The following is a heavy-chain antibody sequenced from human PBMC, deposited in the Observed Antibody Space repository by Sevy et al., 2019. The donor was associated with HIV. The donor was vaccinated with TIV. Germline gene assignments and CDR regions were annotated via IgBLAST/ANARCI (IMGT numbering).Heavy chain of an antibody. CDR3: ASTLPYSSSWHFYC. V-gene: IGHV4-4*02. D-gene: IGHD6-13*01. CDR1: GGSIISSNW. J-gene: IGHJ4*02. Sequence: SETLSLTCAVSGGSIISSNWWSWVRQPPGKGLEWIGEIYHSGSTNYNPSLKSRVTISVDKSKNQFSLKLSSVTAADTAVYYCASTLPYSSSWHFYCWGQGTLVTVSS. CDR2: IYHSGST.